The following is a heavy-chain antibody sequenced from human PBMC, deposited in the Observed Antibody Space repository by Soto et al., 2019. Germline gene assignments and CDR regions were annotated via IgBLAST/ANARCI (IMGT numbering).Heavy chain of an antibody. Sequence: QVQLVESGGGVVQSGRSLRLSCAASGFTFSSYGMHWVRQAPGKGLEWVAVISYDGSNKYYADSVKGRFTISRDNSKNTLYLQMNSLRAEDTAVYYCAKAPYSSSWTTYFDYWGQGTLVTVSS. V-gene: IGHV3-30*18. J-gene: IGHJ4*02. D-gene: IGHD6-13*01. CDR2: ISYDGSNK. CDR3: AKAPYSSSWTTYFDY. CDR1: GFTFSSYG.